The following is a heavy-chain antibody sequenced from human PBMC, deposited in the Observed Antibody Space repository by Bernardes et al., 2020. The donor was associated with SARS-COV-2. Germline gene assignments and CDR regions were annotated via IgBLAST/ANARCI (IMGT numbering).Heavy chain of an antibody. D-gene: IGHD3-9*01. V-gene: IGHV1-18*01. CDR3: ATGNSGQFFFDY. J-gene: IGHJ4*02. Sequence: ASVKVSCKASGYTFTSYGISWVRQAPGQGLEWMGWITVYNGDTNYAEKFQGRVTMTTDTSTRTAYMELRSLKSDDTAVYYCATGNSGQFFFDYWGQGTLVSVSS. CDR2: ITVYNGDT. CDR1: GYTFTSYG.